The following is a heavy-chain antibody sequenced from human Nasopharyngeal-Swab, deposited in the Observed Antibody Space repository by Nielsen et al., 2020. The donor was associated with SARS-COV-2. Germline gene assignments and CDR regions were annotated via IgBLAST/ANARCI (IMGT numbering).Heavy chain of an antibody. V-gene: IGHV1-2*02. CDR2: INPNSGGT. CDR1: GYTFTGYY. CDR3: ARESIAAAGRDFDY. J-gene: IGHJ4*02. Sequence: ASVKVSCKASGYTFTGYYMHWVRQAPGQGLEWMGWINPNSGGTNYAQKFQGRVTMTRDTSTSTAYMELSRLRSDDTAVYYCARESIAAAGRDFDYWGQGTLVTVSS. D-gene: IGHD6-13*01.